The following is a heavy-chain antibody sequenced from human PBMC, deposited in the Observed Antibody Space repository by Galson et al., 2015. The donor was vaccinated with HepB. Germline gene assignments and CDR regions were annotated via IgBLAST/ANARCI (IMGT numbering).Heavy chain of an antibody. J-gene: IGHJ5*02. CDR1: GYSFTSYW. D-gene: IGHD4-11*01. V-gene: IGHV5-10-1*01. CDR3: ARHWPYDYSDPDGEGWFDP. Sequence: QSGAEVKKPGESLRISCKGSGYSFTSYWISWVRQMPGKGLEWMGRIDPSDSYTNYSPSFQGHVTISADKSISTAYLQWSSLKASDTAMYYCARHWPYDYSDPDGEGWFDPWGQGTLVTVSS. CDR2: IDPSDSYT.